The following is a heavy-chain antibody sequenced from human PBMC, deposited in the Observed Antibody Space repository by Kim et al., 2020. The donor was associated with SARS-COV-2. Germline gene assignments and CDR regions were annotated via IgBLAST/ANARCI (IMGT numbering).Heavy chain of an antibody. CDR1: GSSISSYY. CDR2: IYYSGST. Sequence: SETLSLTCTVSGSSISSYYWSWIRQPPGKGLEWIGYIYYSGSTNYNPSLKSRVTISVDTSKNQFSLKLSSVTAADTAVYYCARARGTHATSDYWGKGTMV. CDR3: ARARGTHATSDY. J-gene: IGHJ4*02. D-gene: IGHD2-2*01. V-gene: IGHV4-59*01.